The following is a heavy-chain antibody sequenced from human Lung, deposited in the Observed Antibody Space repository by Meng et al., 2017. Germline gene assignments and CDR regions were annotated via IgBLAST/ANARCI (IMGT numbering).Heavy chain of an antibody. J-gene: IGHJ5*02. CDR2: INTYGGST. Sequence: WVRQPPGKGLVWVSCINTYGGSTSYADSVKGRFTISRDNAKNTLYLQMNSLRAEDTAFYYCAGGGNWFAPWGQGTLVTVYS. V-gene: IGHV3-74*01. CDR3: AGGGNWFAP. D-gene: IGHD3-10*01.